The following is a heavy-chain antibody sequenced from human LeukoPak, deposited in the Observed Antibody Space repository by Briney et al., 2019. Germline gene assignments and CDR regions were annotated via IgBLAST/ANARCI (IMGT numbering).Heavy chain of an antibody. CDR2: ISGSGTST. Sequence: GSLRLSCVASGITFSNYVMNWVRQAPGKGLECVSSISGSGTSTYYADSVKGRFTSSRDNSKNTLYLQMNSLRAEDTAIYYCANEYSKGDVWGQGTTVTVSS. CDR1: GITFSNYV. D-gene: IGHD4-11*01. V-gene: IGHV3-23*01. J-gene: IGHJ3*01. CDR3: ANEYSKGDV.